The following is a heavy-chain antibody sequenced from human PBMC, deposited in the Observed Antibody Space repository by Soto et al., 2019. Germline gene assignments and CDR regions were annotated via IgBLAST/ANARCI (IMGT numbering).Heavy chain of an antibody. D-gene: IGHD3-16*02. J-gene: IGHJ4*02. Sequence: EVQLVESGGGLVQPGGSLRLSCAASGFSFSDHYMDWVRQAPGKGLEWVVRTTNKANSYAAEFAASVKGRFTISRDDSKNSLYLQMNSLKTEDTAVYYCTRGPYVWGNYRPNIFDYWGQGTLVTVSS. CDR1: GFSFSDHY. CDR2: TTNKANSYAA. V-gene: IGHV3-72*01. CDR3: TRGPYVWGNYRPNIFDY.